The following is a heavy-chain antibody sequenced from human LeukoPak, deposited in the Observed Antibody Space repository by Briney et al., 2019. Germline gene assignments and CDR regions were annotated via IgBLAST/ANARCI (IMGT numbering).Heavy chain of an antibody. CDR1: GGSISSSSYY. Sequence: PSETLSLTCTVSGGSISSSSYYWGWIRQPPGKGLEWIGSIYYSGSTYYNPSLKSRVTISVDTSKNQFSLKLSSVTAADTAVYYCARDRYYYDSSGLDNWFDPWGQGTLVTVSS. CDR3: ARDRYYYDSSGLDNWFDP. D-gene: IGHD3-22*01. V-gene: IGHV4-39*07. CDR2: IYYSGST. J-gene: IGHJ5*02.